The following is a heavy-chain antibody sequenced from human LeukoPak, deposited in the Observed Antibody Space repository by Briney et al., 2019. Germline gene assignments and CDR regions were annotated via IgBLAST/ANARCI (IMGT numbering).Heavy chain of an antibody. J-gene: IGHJ4*02. Sequence: PGGSLRLSCAASGFDFSSFAISWVRQAPGRGLEWVPGISSSGHLAFYADSVQGRFSVSRDNSRNTLYLQMDSLRAEDTALYYCAKEVVMTTAPFGYSFDSWGQGTLVTVSS. CDR1: GFDFSSFA. CDR2: ISSSGHLA. D-gene: IGHD3-22*01. V-gene: IGHV3-23*01. CDR3: AKEVVMTTAPFGYSFDS.